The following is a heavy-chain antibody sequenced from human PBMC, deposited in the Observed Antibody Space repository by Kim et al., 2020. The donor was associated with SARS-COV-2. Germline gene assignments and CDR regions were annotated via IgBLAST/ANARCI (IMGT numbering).Heavy chain of an antibody. Sequence: GGSLRLSCAASGFTFSSYGMHWVRQAPGKGLEWVAVIWYDGSNKYYADSVKGRFTISRDNSKNTLYLQMNSLRAEDTAVYYCARDNGGYRGFMDVWGQGTTVTVS. CDR1: GFTFSSYG. J-gene: IGHJ6*02. D-gene: IGHD1-26*01. CDR3: ARDNGGYRGFMDV. CDR2: IWYDGSNK. V-gene: IGHV3-33*01.